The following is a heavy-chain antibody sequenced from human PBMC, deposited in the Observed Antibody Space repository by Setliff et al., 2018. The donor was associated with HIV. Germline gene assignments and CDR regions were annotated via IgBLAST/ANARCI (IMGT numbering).Heavy chain of an antibody. CDR2: IYSIENT. CDR1: GGSFSGYY. Sequence: PSETLSLTCAVYGGSFSGYYWSWIRQPAGKGLEWIGHIYSIENTNYNPSLKSRVTISVDTSKNQFSLKLRSLTAADTAVYYCAREDKYGYSSSWYNYWGQGALVTSPQ. CDR3: AREDKYGYSSSWYNY. D-gene: IGHD6-13*01. J-gene: IGHJ4*02. V-gene: IGHV4-4*07.